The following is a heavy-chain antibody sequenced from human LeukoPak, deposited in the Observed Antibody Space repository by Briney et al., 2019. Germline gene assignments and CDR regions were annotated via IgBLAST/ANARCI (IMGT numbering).Heavy chain of an antibody. CDR3: ARVGSSGWYVHPTLDY. V-gene: IGHV1-2*02. J-gene: IGHJ4*02. D-gene: IGHD6-19*01. CDR2: INPSNGDT. Sequence: ASVKVPCKASGYTFSGYYIHWVRQAPGQGLEWMAWINPSNGDTNYAQKFQGRVTMTRDTSISTAYMELTRLISDEKAVYYCARVGSSGWYVHPTLDYWGQGTLVTVSS. CDR1: GYTFSGYY.